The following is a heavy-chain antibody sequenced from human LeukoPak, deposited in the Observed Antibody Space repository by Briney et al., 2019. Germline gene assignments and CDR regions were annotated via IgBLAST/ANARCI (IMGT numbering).Heavy chain of an antibody. CDR2: IHSGGSA. CDR3: ARGPYNSGWRYYFDS. J-gene: IGHJ4*01. CDR1: GFSVSTNY. D-gene: IGHD6-19*01. Sequence: PGGSLRLSCAASGFSVSTNYMTWVRQAPGKGLEWVSVIHSGGSAYSADSVKGRFTISRDNSKNTVYLQMNSLRAEDTAVYYCARGPYNSGWRYYFDSSGHGTLVTVSS. V-gene: IGHV3-53*01.